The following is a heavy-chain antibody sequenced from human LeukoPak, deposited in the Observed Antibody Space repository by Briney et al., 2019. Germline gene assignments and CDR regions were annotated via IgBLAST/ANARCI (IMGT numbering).Heavy chain of an antibody. CDR2: ISGSGGST. Sequence: GGSLRLSCAASGFTFSSYAMSWVRQAPGKGLEWVSAISGSGGSTYYADSVKGRFTISRDNSKNTLYLQMNSLRAEDTAVYYCANLAGHTILTGCDYWGQGTLVTVSS. D-gene: IGHD3-9*01. CDR3: ANLAGHTILTGCDY. V-gene: IGHV3-23*01. CDR1: GFTFSSYA. J-gene: IGHJ4*02.